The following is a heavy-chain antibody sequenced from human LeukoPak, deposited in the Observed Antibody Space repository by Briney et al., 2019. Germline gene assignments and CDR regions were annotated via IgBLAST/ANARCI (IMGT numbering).Heavy chain of an antibody. J-gene: IGHJ6*02. Sequence: GESLKISCKGSGYSFTSYWIGWVRQMPGKGLEWMGIIYPGDSDTRYSPPFQGQVTISADKSISTAYLQWSSLKASDTAMYYRARHGGVPAAMYYYYGMDVWGQGTTVTVSS. CDR2: IYPGDSDT. CDR3: ARHGGVPAAMYYYYGMDV. CDR1: GYSFTSYW. V-gene: IGHV5-51*01. D-gene: IGHD2-2*01.